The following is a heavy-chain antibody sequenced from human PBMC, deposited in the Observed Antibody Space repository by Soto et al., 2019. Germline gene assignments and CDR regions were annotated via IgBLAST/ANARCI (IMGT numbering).Heavy chain of an antibody. CDR2: IRSSSTTI. CDR1: GFTFSTYS. V-gene: IGHV3-48*02. Sequence: EVQLVESGGGLVQPGGSLRLSCAASGFTFSTYSMNWVRQAPGKGLEWVSYIRSSSTTIYYAESVQGRFTISRDNAKNSLYLQMNSLRDEDTAVYYSARDPERNDGNCLDYWGQGTLVTVSS. J-gene: IGHJ4*02. CDR3: ARDPERNDGNCLDY. D-gene: IGHD1-1*01.